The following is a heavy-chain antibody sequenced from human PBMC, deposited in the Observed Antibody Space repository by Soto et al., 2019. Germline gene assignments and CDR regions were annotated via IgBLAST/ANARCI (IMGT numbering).Heavy chain of an antibody. V-gene: IGHV1-69*13. J-gene: IGHJ4*02. CDR2: IIPIFGTA. CDR3: ARGESAGYSYGHFDY. Sequence: SVKVSCKASGGTFSSYAISWVRQAPGQGLEWMGGIIPIFGTANYAQKFQGRVTITADESTSTAYMELSSLRSEDTAVYYCARGESAGYSYGHFDYWGQGTLVSVSS. D-gene: IGHD5-18*01. CDR1: GGTFSSYA.